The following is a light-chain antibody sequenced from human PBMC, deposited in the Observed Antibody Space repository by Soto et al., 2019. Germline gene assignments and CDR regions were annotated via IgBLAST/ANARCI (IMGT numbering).Light chain of an antibody. J-gene: IGKJ1*01. CDR3: LQDYNYPWT. CDR1: QGIGND. CDR2: AAS. V-gene: IGKV1-6*01. Sequence: AIQMTQSPSSLSASVGDRVTITCRASQGIGNDLGWYQEKPGKAPNLLIYAASNLQSGVPSRFSGSGSGTEFTLTISNVQPEHFATYHCLQDYNYPWTFGQGAKVLIK.